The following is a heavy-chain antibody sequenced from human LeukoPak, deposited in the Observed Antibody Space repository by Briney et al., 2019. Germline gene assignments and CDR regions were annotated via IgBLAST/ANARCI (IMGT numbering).Heavy chain of an antibody. CDR3: ASGRVKGDY. D-gene: IGHD2-21*01. J-gene: IGHJ4*02. V-gene: IGHV4-34*01. Sequence: PSETLSLTCAVYGGSFSGYYWSWIRQPPGKGLEWIGEINHSGSTNYNPSLKSRVTISVDTSKNQFSLKLSSVTAADTAVYYCASGRVKGDYWGQGTLVTVSS. CDR2: INHSGST. CDR1: GGSFSGYY.